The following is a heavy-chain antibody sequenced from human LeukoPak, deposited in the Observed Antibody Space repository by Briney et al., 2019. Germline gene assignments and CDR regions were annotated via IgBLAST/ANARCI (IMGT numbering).Heavy chain of an antibody. CDR2: MNPNSGNT. CDR1: GYTFTSCD. V-gene: IGHV1-8*03. D-gene: IGHD2-2*01. J-gene: IGHJ3*02. Sequence: ASVKVSCKASGYTFTSCDINWVRQATGQGLEWMGWMNPNSGNTGYAQKFQGRVTITRNTSISTAYMELSSLRSEDTAVYYCVGYCSSTSCYDFDIWGQGTMVTVSS. CDR3: VGYCSSTSCYDFDI.